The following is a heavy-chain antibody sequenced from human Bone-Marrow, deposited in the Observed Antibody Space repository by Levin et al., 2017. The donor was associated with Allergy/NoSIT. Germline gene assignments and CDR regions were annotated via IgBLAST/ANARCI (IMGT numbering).Heavy chain of an antibody. Sequence: GGSLRLSCAVSESSFRNYAMSWVRQTPGRGLEWVSTISAGGNTNSADSVKGRFTFSRDNSANTLDLQMTNLLVDDMGVYYFSKERRGAFDIWGQGTMVSVSS. CDR3: SKERRGAFDI. CDR2: ISAGGNT. J-gene: IGHJ3*02. CDR1: ESSFRNYA. V-gene: IGHV3-23*01.